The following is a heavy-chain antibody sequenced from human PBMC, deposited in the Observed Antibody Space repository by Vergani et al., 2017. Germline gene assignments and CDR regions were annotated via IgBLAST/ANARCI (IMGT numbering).Heavy chain of an antibody. CDR1: GYTFTSYG. Sequence: QVQLVQSGAEVKKPGASVKVSCKASGYTFTSYGISWVRQAPGQGLEWMGWISAYNGNTNYAQKLQGRVTMTTDTSTSTAYMELRSLRSDDTAVYYCARDRPMAIDCTNGVCLYRPVTIYYYYGMDVWGQGTTVTVSS. V-gene: IGHV1-18*04. J-gene: IGHJ6*02. CDR2: ISAYNGNT. D-gene: IGHD2-8*01. CDR3: ARDRPMAIDCTNGVCLYRPVTIYYYYGMDV.